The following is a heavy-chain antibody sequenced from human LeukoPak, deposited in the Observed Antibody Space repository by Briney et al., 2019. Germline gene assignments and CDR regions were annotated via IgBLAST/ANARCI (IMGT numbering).Heavy chain of an antibody. CDR2: IYYSGST. D-gene: IGHD6-19*01. J-gene: IGHJ4*02. CDR3: AKERISSGWYGY. CDR1: GGSISSSSYY. V-gene: IGHV4-39*02. Sequence: PSETLSLTCTVSGGSISSSSYYWGWIRQPPGKGLEWIGSIYYSGSTYYNPSLKSRVTISVDTSKNQFSLKLSSVTAADTAVYYCAKERISSGWYGYWGQGTLVTVSS.